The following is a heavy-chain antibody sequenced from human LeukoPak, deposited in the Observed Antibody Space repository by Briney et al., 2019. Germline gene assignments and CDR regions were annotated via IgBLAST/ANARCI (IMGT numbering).Heavy chain of an antibody. CDR3: AREAYCSSTSCYNWFDP. J-gene: IGHJ5*02. V-gene: IGHV3-33*08. CDR2: IWYDGSNK. D-gene: IGHD2-2*01. CDR1: GFTFSSYS. Sequence: PGGSLRLSCAASGFTFSSYSMNWVRQAPGKGLEWVAVIWYDGSNKYYADSVKGRFTISRDNSKNTLYLQMNSLRAEDTAVYYCAREAYCSSTSCYNWFDPWGQGTLVTVSS.